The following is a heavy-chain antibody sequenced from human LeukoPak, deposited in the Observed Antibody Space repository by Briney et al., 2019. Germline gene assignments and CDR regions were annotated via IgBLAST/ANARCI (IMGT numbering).Heavy chain of an antibody. CDR2: IYSGGST. Sequence: GGSLRLSCAASGFTVSSNYMSWVRQAPGQGLEWVSVIYSGGSTYYADSVKGRFTISRDISKNTVYLQMNSLRAEDTAVYYCARTYGDYVYILGYWGQGTLVTVSS. V-gene: IGHV3-53*01. D-gene: IGHD4-17*01. CDR3: ARTYGDYVYILGY. CDR1: GFTVSSNY. J-gene: IGHJ4*02.